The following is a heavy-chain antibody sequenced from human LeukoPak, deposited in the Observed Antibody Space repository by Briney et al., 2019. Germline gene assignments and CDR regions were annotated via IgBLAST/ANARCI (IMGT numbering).Heavy chain of an antibody. V-gene: IGHV4-34*01. CDR2: INHSGST. CDR3: AGLRVGATTLVSYYYYYMDV. D-gene: IGHD1-26*01. Sequence: SETLSLTCAVYGGSFSGYYWSWIRQPPGKGLEWIGEINHSGSTNYNPSLKSRVTISVDTSKNQFSLKLSSVTAADTAVYYCAGLRVGATTLVSYYYYYMDVWGKGTTVTISS. J-gene: IGHJ6*03. CDR1: GGSFSGYY.